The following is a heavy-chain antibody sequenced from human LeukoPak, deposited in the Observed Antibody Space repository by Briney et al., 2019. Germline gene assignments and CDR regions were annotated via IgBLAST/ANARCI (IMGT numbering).Heavy chain of an antibody. CDR1: GFTFSSYS. J-gene: IGHJ4*02. CDR2: ISGSGGST. Sequence: PGGSLRLFCAASGFTFSSYSMKWVRQAPGKGLEWVSAISGSGGSTYYADSVKGRFTISRDNSKNTLYLQMNSLRAEDTAVYYCAKSSSGWYGPGDFDYWGQGTLVTVSS. D-gene: IGHD6-19*01. CDR3: AKSSSGWYGPGDFDY. V-gene: IGHV3-23*01.